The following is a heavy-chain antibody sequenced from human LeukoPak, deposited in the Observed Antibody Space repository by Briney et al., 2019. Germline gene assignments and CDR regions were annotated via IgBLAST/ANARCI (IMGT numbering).Heavy chain of an antibody. CDR1: GGSISPFS. D-gene: IGHD6-19*01. Sequence: SETLSFTCTVSGGSISPFSWSWIRQSPGKGLEWIGNIYYSGSTQYNPSLKSRVTISLDTSKRQFSLRLSSVSAADTAVYYCARSGRTVAGSAQWFDPWGQGALVTVPS. CDR2: IYYSGST. V-gene: IGHV4-59*01. CDR3: ARSGRTVAGSAQWFDP. J-gene: IGHJ5*02.